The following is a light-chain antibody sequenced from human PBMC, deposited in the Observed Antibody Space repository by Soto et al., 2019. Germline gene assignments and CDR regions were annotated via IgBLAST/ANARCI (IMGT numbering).Light chain of an antibody. Sequence: TPSPGTLSVSPGERVTLSCGASQSIITNLAWYQQKPGQAPRLLIYGASTRATGIPDRFSGSGSGTDFTLTISRLEPEDFAVYYCQQYHNWPITFGQGTRLEIK. CDR3: QQYHNWPIT. CDR2: GAS. CDR1: QSIITN. V-gene: IGKV3D-15*01. J-gene: IGKJ5*01.